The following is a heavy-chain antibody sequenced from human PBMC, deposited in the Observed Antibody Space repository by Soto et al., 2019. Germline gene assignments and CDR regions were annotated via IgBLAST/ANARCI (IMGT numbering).Heavy chain of an antibody. D-gene: IGHD3-3*01. Sequence: GSLRLSCAASGFTFSSYAMSWVRQAPGKGLEWVSAISGGGGSTYYADSVKGRFTISRDNPKNTLYLQMNSLRAEDTAVYYCANPRFLEGRSPTNYYYGMDGGGQGTTVT. V-gene: IGHV3-23*01. CDR1: GFTFSSYA. CDR2: ISGGGGST. CDR3: ANPRFLEGRSPTNYYYGMDG. J-gene: IGHJ6*02.